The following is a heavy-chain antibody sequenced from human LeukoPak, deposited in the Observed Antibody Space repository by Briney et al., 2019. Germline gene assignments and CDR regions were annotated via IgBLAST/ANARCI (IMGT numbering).Heavy chain of an antibody. J-gene: IGHJ5*02. CDR1: GGSISSYY. V-gene: IGHV4-59*01. Sequence: SETLSLTCTVSGGSISSYYWSWIRQPPGKGLEWIGYIYYSGSTNYNPSLKSRVTISVDTSKNQFSLKLSSVTAADTAVYYCARETSNGDSYNWFDPWGQGTLVTVSS. CDR3: ARETSNGDSYNWFDP. D-gene: IGHD4-17*01. CDR2: IYYSGST.